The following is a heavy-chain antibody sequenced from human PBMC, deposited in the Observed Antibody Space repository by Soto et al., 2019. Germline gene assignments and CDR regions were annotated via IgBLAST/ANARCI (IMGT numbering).Heavy chain of an antibody. CDR2: ISYGGDIE. D-gene: IGHD2-2*02. CDR3: ARGGFCGGTTCYTNSPYGMEV. V-gene: IGHV3-30-3*01. Sequence: GGSLRLSCASSVFTFSTYTMHCVRQSPGKWLEWVALISYGGDIENHADSVKGRFTISRDNSKNTVSLHMSSLRTEDTAVYYCARGGFCGGTTCYTNSPYGMEVWGQGTTVSVSS. J-gene: IGHJ6*01. CDR1: VFTFSTYT.